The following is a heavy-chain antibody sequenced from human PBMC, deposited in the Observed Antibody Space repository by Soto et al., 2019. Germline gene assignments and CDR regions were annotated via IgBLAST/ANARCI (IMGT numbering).Heavy chain of an antibody. V-gene: IGHV3-21*01. D-gene: IGHD6-19*01. J-gene: IGHJ4*02. CDR2: ISFSSHYI. CDR3: ATGTVAQTFDS. CDR1: AFNFGTYI. Sequence: LRLSWVASAFNFGTYIMDWVRQAPGKGLGWVASISFSSHYIYYADSIRGRFTVSRDNARNSLYLQLNSLTDEDTAVYYCATGTVAQTFDSWGQGTLVTVSS.